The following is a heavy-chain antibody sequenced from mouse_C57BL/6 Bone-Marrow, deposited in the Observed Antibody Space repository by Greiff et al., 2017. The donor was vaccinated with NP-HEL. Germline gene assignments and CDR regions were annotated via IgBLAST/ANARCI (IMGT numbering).Heavy chain of an antibody. CDR3: ARYYYGSSSCDY. Sequence: QLQLKQPGAELVTPGASVKLSCKASGYTFTSYLMLWVKQRPGRGLEWLGRIDPNRGGTKYNEKFKSKATLTVDKPSSTAYMQLNSLTSEDSAVYYCARYYYGSSSCDYWGQGTTLTVSS. J-gene: IGHJ2*01. D-gene: IGHD1-1*01. V-gene: IGHV1-72*01. CDR1: GYTFTSYL. CDR2: IDPNRGGT.